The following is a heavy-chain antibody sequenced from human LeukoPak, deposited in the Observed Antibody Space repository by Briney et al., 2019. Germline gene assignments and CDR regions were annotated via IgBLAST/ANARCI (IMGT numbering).Heavy chain of an antibody. CDR3: ARGLVRTSSGWYFDY. J-gene: IGHJ4*02. D-gene: IGHD6-19*01. Sequence: PGGSLRLSCAASGFTFSSYGMHWVRQAPGKGLEWVAVIWYDGSNKYYADSVKGRFTISRDNAKNSLYLQMNSLRAEDTAVYYCARGLVRTSSGWYFDYWGQGTLVTVSS. CDR1: GFTFSSYG. CDR2: IWYDGSNK. V-gene: IGHV3-33*01.